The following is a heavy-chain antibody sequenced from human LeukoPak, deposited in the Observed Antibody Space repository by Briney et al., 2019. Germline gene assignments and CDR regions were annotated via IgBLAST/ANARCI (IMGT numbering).Heavy chain of an antibody. J-gene: IGHJ4*02. V-gene: IGHV3-30*02. CDR3: AKDPIRGVRPYYFSS. D-gene: IGHD3-10*01. CDR1: GFTFSSYG. CDR2: IHYDGSNK. Sequence: GGSLRLFCAASGFTFSSYGMQWVRQAPGKGLEWVAFIHYDGSNKYYANSVKGRFTISRDNSKNTLYLHMNSLRAEDTAVYYCAKDPIRGVRPYYFSSWGLGTLVTVSS.